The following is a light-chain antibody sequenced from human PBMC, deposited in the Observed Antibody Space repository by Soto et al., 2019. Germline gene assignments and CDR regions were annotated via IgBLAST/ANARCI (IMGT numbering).Light chain of an antibody. V-gene: IGLV2-8*01. CDR2: EVS. Sequence: QSPLRTPPSASGSPGQSFTISCTGTSSDVGGYNYVSWYQQHPGKAPKLMIYEVSKRPSGVPDRFSGSKSGNKASLTVSGLQAEDEADYYCSSYKGNNNFEVFGTGTKVTVL. CDR3: SSYKGNNNFEV. J-gene: IGLJ1*01. CDR1: SSDVGGYNY.